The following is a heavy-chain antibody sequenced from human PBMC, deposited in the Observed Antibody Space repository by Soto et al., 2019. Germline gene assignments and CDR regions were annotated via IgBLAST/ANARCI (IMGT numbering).Heavy chain of an antibody. CDR2: ISSDGSDK. D-gene: IGHD2-15*01. V-gene: IGHV3-30*18. CDR1: GFSFSNCG. CDR3: VKGSEVARQELDY. J-gene: IGHJ4*02. Sequence: QVQLVESGGGVVQPGSSLRLSCAACGFSFSNCGMHWVRQAPGKGLEWVAAISSDGSDKYYSESVKGRFTISRDNSKNTLFLQMNSLRVEDTAVYYCVKGSEVARQELDYWGQGTLVTVSS.